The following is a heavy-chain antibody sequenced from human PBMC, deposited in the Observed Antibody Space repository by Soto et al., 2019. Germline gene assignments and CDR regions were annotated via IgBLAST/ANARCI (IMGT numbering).Heavy chain of an antibody. D-gene: IGHD3-9*01. J-gene: IGHJ6*02. CDR3: ARDGGRMTGYYGWGMDV. CDR2: IYYSGST. V-gene: IGHV4-61*01. Sequence: SETLSLTCTVSGGSVSSGSYYWSWIRQPPGKGLEWIGYIYYSGSTNYNPSLKSRVTISVDTSKNQFSLKLSSVTAADTAVYYCARDGGRMTGYYGWGMDVWGQGTTVTVSS. CDR1: GGSVSSGSYY.